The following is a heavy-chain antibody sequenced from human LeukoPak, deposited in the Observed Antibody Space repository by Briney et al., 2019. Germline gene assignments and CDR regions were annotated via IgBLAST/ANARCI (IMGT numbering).Heavy chain of an antibody. CDR3: ARDHRDYYFDY. CDR2: IYSGGST. CDR1: GFTFSNYA. Sequence: PGGSLRLSCAASGFTFSNYAMGWVRQAPGKGLEWVSVIYSGGSTYYADSVKGRFTISRDNSKNTLYLQMNSLRAEDTAVYYCARDHRDYYFDYWGQGTLVTVSS. V-gene: IGHV3-53*01. D-gene: IGHD3/OR15-3a*01. J-gene: IGHJ4*02.